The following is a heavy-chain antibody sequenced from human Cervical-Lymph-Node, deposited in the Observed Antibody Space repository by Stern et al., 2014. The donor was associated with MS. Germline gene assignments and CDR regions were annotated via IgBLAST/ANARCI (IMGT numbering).Heavy chain of an antibody. J-gene: IGHJ4*02. CDR1: GASITSGNW. CDR3: ARDNRFENFDY. Sequence: VQLVESGPGLVKPSGTLSLTCAVSGASITSGNWWSWVRQSPGKGLEWIGEIYHVGRTNYNPSLKSRVTISVDKSKNQFSLNLTSVTAADTAIYYCARDNRFENFDYWGQGTLVTVSS. V-gene: IGHV4-4*02. D-gene: IGHD3-3*01. CDR2: IYHVGRT.